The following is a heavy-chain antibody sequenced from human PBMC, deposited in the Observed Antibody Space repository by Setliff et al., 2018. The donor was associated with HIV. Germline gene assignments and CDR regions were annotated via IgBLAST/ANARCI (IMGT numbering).Heavy chain of an antibody. D-gene: IGHD2-2*01. CDR2: IYYSGST. J-gene: IGHJ6*03. CDR1: GGSISSYY. V-gene: IGHV4-59*01. Sequence: TSETLSLTCTVSGGSISSYYWSWIRQPPGKGLEWIGYIYYSGSTNYNPSLKSRVTISVDTSKNQFSLKLSSVTAADTAVYYCARADIVVVPAAISSIFYYYYMDVWGKGTTVTVSS. CDR3: ARADIVVVPAAISSIFYYYYMDV.